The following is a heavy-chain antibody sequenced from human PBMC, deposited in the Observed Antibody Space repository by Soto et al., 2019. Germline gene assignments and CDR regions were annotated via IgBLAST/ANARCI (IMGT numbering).Heavy chain of an antibody. V-gene: IGHV3-9*01. J-gene: IGHJ6*02. D-gene: IGHD4-17*01. CDR3: AKGGDGDYSYYYGMDV. Sequence: EVQLVESGGGLVQPGRSLRLSCAASGFTFDDFAMHWVRQAPGKGLEWVSGISWNSGSIGYVDSVKGRFTISRDNAKNSLYLQMNSLRAEDTALYYCAKGGDGDYSYYYGMDVWGQGTTVTVSS. CDR2: ISWNSGSI. CDR1: GFTFDDFA.